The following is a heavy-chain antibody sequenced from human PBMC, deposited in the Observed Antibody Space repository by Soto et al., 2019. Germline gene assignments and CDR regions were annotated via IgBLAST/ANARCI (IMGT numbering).Heavy chain of an antibody. CDR3: SIGSWSAETFDV. CDR1: GGTFNTYT. Sequence: QVHLIQSGAEVKKPGSSVKVSCKAAGGTFNTYTLFWVRQAPGHGLEWMGRIIPMLPVTNSAQKFQGRLTLTAHTSTGTAFMELTSLTSDDTAVYYCSIGSWSAETFDVWGQGTMVTVSS. V-gene: IGHV1-69*02. CDR2: IIPMLPVT. J-gene: IGHJ3*01. D-gene: IGHD2-2*01.